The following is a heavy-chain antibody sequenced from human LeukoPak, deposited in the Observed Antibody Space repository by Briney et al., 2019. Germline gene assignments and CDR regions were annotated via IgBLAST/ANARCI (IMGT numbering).Heavy chain of an antibody. D-gene: IGHD5-18*01. CDR2: ISSSSSYI. J-gene: IGHJ6*03. V-gene: IGHV3-21*01. CDR1: GFTFSSYA. CDR3: ARAIQLWSATGYYYYMDV. Sequence: GGSLRLSCAASGFTFSSYAMHWVRQAPGKGLEWVSSISSSSSYIYYADSVKGRFTISRDNAKNSLYLQMNSLRAEDTAVYYCARAIQLWSATGYYYYMDVWGKGTTVTVSS.